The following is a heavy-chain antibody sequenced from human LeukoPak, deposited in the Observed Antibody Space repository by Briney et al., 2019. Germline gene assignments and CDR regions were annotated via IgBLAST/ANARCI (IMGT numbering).Heavy chain of an antibody. CDR3: AKSGFYDNSPSP. Sequence: GGSLRLSCAASGFTFSSYAMSWVRQAPGKGLEWVSVIYSGGDTYYADSVKGRFAISRDSSKNTLYLQMNSPRAEDTAVYYCAKSGFYDNSPSPWGQGTLVTVSS. CDR2: IYSGGDT. D-gene: IGHD2/OR15-2a*01. CDR1: GFTFSSYA. V-gene: IGHV3-23*03. J-gene: IGHJ1*01.